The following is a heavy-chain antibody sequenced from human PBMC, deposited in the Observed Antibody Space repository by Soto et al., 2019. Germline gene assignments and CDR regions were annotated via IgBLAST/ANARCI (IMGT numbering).Heavy chain of an antibody. CDR3: ARGSVVVPAALGFDP. J-gene: IGHJ5*02. D-gene: IGHD2-2*01. CDR1: GFTVSSNY. CDR2: IYSGGST. V-gene: IGHV3-53*01. Sequence: PGGSLRLSCAASGFTVSSNYMSWVRQAPGKGLEWVSVIYSGGSTYYADSVKGRFTISRDNSKNTLYLQMNSLRAEDTAVYYCARGSVVVPAALGFDPWGKGTRVTVSS.